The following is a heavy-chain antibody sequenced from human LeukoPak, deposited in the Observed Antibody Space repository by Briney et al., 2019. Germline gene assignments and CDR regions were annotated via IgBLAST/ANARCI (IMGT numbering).Heavy chain of an antibody. D-gene: IGHD3-22*01. V-gene: IGHV1-2*02. J-gene: IGHJ5*02. CDR2: INPNSGVT. CDR3: ARVGNGYYDSSGYYMGYNWFDP. CDR1: GYTFSGFY. Sequence: GASVKVSCKASGYTFSGFYIHWVRQAPGQGLEWMGWINPNSGVTNYAQKLQGRVTITRDTSIDTAYMQLSRLRSDDTAVYYCARVGNGYYDSSGYYMGYNWFDPWGQGTLVTVSS.